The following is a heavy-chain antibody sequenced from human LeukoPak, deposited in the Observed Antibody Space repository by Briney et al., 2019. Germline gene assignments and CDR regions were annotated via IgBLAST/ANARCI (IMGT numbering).Heavy chain of an antibody. CDR1: GFTFSSYG. J-gene: IGHJ3*02. D-gene: IGHD2-15*01. Sequence: PGRSLRLSCAASGFTFSSYGMHWVRQAPGKGLEWVAVIWYDGSNKYYADSVKGRFTISRDNSKNTLYLQMNSLRAEDTAVYYCARDAPYCSGGSCYGGAFDIWGQGTMVTVSS. CDR3: ARDAPYCSGGSCYGGAFDI. V-gene: IGHV3-33*01. CDR2: IWYDGSNK.